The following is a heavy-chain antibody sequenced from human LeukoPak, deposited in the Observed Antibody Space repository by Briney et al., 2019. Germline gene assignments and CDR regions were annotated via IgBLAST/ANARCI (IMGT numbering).Heavy chain of an antibody. D-gene: IGHD3-3*01. CDR2: IKQDGSDK. CDR3: ARLRYDFWSGYYDY. CDR1: GFTFSSYW. Sequence: PGGSLRLSCAASGFTFSSYWMSWVRQAPGKGLEWVANIKQDGSDKYYVDSVKGRFTISRDNAKNSLYLQMNSPRAEDTAVYYCARLRYDFWSGYYDYWGQGTLVTVSS. J-gene: IGHJ4*02. V-gene: IGHV3-7*01.